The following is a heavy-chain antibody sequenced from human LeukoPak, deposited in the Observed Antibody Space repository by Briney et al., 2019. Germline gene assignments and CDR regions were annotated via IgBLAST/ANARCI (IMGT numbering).Heavy chain of an antibody. Sequence: SETLSLTCTVSGGSISSGDYYWSWIRQPPGKGLEWIGYTYYSGSTYHNPSPKSRVTISVDTSKTQFSLKLSSVTAADTAVYYCARGSTYYYDSSGYYVDYWGQGTLVTVSS. J-gene: IGHJ4*02. CDR3: ARGSTYYYDSSGYYVDY. D-gene: IGHD3-22*01. CDR2: TYYSGST. V-gene: IGHV4-30-4*08. CDR1: GGSISSGDYY.